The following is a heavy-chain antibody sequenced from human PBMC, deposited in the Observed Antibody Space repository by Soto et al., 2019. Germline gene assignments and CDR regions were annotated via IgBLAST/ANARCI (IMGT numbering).Heavy chain of an antibody. Sequence: PAKVSCKASGFTFTSSAVQWVRQARGQRLEWIGWIVVGSGNTNYAQKFQERVTITRDMSTSTAYMELSSLRSEDTAVYYCAGITIFDWFDPWGQGTLVTVSS. CDR1: GFTFTSSA. D-gene: IGHD3-3*01. CDR2: IVVGSGNT. CDR3: AGITIFDWFDP. J-gene: IGHJ5*02. V-gene: IGHV1-58*01.